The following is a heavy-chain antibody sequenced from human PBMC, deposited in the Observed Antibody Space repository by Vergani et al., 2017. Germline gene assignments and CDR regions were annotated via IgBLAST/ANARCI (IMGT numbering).Heavy chain of an antibody. CDR1: GFSLSTSGMC. CDR3: ARIRSSSSFFDY. J-gene: IGHJ4*02. V-gene: IGHV2-70*01. D-gene: IGHD6-13*01. Sequence: QVTLRESGPALVKPTQTLTLTCTFSGFSLSTSGMCVSWIRQPPGKAREWLALIDWDDAKYYSTSLKTRLTICKDDSKNQVVLTMTNMDPVDTATYYCARIRSSSSFFDYWGQGTLVTVSS. CDR2: IDWDDAK.